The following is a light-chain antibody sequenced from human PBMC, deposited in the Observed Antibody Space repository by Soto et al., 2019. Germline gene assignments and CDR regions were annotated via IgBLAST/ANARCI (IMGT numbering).Light chain of an antibody. CDR2: DAS. J-gene: IGKJ2*01. V-gene: IGKV1-5*01. Sequence: DIQMTQSPTTLSASIGDRVTITCRASESIRTWLAWYQHKPGKAPKFLIYDASTLESGVPSRFSGSGSGTEFTLTISSLQPEDLATYCCQHLNSLPPYTFGQGTKVDIK. CDR3: QHLNSLPPYT. CDR1: ESIRTW.